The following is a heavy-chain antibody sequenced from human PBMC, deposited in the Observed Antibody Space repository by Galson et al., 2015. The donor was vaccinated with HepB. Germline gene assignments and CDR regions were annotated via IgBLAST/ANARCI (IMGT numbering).Heavy chain of an antibody. J-gene: IGHJ3*02. Sequence: SLRLSCAASGFTFSSYAMSWVRQAPGKGLEWVSAISGSGGSTYYADSVKGRFTISRDNSKNTLYLQINSLRAEDTAVYYCATQMIVVVITSYAFDIWGQGTMVTVSS. CDR1: GFTFSSYA. D-gene: IGHD3-22*01. CDR3: ATQMIVVVITSYAFDI. V-gene: IGHV3-23*01. CDR2: ISGSGGST.